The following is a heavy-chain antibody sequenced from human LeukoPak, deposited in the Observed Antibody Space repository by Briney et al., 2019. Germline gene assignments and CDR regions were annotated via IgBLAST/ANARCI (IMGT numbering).Heavy chain of an antibody. V-gene: IGHV3-23*01. J-gene: IGHJ4*02. D-gene: IGHD3-22*01. Sequence: GGSLRLSCTASGFTFSSSAMSWVRQAPGKGLEWVSAISGSGSSTYYVDSVKGRFTISRDNSKNTLYLQMNSLRAEDTAVYYCARAFTSTGYYYVEYWGQGTLVTVSS. CDR2: ISGSGSST. CDR3: ARAFTSTGYYYVEY. CDR1: GFTFSSSA.